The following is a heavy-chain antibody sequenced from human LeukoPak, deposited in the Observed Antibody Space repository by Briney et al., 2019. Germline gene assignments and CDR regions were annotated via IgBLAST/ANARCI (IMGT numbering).Heavy chain of an antibody. D-gene: IGHD5-18*01. CDR2: ISGSGGST. V-gene: IGHV3-23*02. CDR1: GFTFSSYA. Sequence: GGSLRLSCAASGFTFSSYAMSWVRQSPGKGLEWFSAISGSGGSTYYGGSVKGRFTISRDNSKNALYLQMNSLRAEDTAVYYCASVERGYSFFRPLPGMDVWGQGTTVTVSS. J-gene: IGHJ6*02. CDR3: ASVERGYSFFRPLPGMDV.